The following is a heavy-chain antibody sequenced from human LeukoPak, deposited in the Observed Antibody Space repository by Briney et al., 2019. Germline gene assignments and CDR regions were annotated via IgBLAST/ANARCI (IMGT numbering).Heavy chain of an antibody. Sequence: KPSETLSLTCAVYGGSFSGYYWTWIRQAPGKGLEWIGEINPSGRISYNPSLKSRLTISVDASKNQFSLNLRSLTAADTAVYYCARGRQEVSMIVVVMTAVSYYLDVWGKGTTATVS. J-gene: IGHJ6*03. CDR3: ARGRQEVSMIVVVMTAVSYYLDV. V-gene: IGHV4-34*01. D-gene: IGHD3-22*01. CDR1: GGSFSGYY. CDR2: INPSGRI.